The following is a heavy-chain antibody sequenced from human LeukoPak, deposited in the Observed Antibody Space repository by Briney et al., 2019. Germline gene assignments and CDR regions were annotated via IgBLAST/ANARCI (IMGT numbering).Heavy chain of an antibody. Sequence: GGSLRLSCAASGFTFSSYGMHWVRQAPGKGLEWVAFIRYDGSNKYYADSVKGRFTISRDNSKNTLYLQMNSLRAEDTAVYYCARANSSGYSIDYWGQGTLVTVSS. CDR3: ARANSSGYSIDY. CDR2: IRYDGSNK. CDR1: GFTFSSYG. D-gene: IGHD3-22*01. J-gene: IGHJ4*02. V-gene: IGHV3-30*02.